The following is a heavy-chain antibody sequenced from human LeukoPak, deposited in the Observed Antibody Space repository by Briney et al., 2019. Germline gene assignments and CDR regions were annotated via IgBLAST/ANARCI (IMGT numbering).Heavy chain of an antibody. V-gene: IGHV4-39*07. CDR2: VYYTGVT. J-gene: IGHJ5*02. Sequence: SETLSLTCTVSGGYIITSGHYWGWIRQPPGKGLEWIGSVYYTGVTSTNPFFRSRMSTSVDTSKNQFSLNLTSVTAADAAVYYCARERSSSGGHNWFDPWAREPWSPSPQ. CDR1: GGYIITSGHY. D-gene: IGHD4-23*01. CDR3: ARERSSSGGHNWFDP.